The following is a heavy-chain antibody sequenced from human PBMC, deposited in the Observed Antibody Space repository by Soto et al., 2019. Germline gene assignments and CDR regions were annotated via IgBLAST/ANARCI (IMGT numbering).Heavy chain of an antibody. J-gene: IGHJ4*02. CDR3: AKVHAAGGTDY. D-gene: IGHD6-13*01. CDR2: ISVIGGST. Sequence: EVQLLESGGGLVQPGGSLRLSCAASGFTFSSYAMSLVRQAPGQGLEWVSTISVIGGSTYYADSVKGRFTISRDNSKNTLYLQMNGLRADDTALYYCAKVHAAGGTDYWGQGTLVTVSS. V-gene: IGHV3-23*01. CDR1: GFTFSSYA.